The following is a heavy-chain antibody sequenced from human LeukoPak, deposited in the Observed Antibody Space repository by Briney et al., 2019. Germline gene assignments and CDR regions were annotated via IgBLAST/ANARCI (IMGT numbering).Heavy chain of an antibody. J-gene: IGHJ4*02. CDR2: IYTSGGT. V-gene: IGHV4-4*09. CDR1: GGSISSYY. D-gene: IGHD6-6*01. CDR3: ARLTRLSTSPDRYYLGY. Sequence: PSETLSLTCTVSGGSISSYYWSWIRQPPGKGLEWIGYIYTSGGTNYIPSLKGRVTISIDTSKNQFSLKLSSVTAADSAVYYCARLTRLSTSPDRYYLGYWGQGTLVTVSS.